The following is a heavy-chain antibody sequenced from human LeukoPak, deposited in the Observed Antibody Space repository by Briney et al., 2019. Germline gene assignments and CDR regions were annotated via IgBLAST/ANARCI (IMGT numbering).Heavy chain of an antibody. Sequence: GGSLRLSCAASGFTFSSYEMNWVRQVPGKGLEWVSYISSSGATVYYADSVKGRFTISRGNAKNSLYLQMNSLRAEDTAVYYCARRRHYYDMDVWGQGTTVTVSS. V-gene: IGHV3-48*03. CDR1: GFTFSSYE. CDR2: ISSSGATV. CDR3: ARRRHYYDMDV. J-gene: IGHJ6*02.